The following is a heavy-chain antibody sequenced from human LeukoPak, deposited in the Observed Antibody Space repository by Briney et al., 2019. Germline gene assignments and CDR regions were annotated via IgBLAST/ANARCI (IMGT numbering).Heavy chain of an antibody. CDR2: ITWDGDNT. J-gene: IGHJ4*02. Sequence: GGSLRLSCAASGFTFDDYTMHWVRQAPGKGLEWVSLITWDGDNTYYADSVKGRFTIYRDNSKNSLYLLMNSLRSEDTAFYYCAKDPHPGYTYGYFEYWGQGTLVTVSS. CDR1: GFTFDDYT. V-gene: IGHV3-43*01. CDR3: AKDPHPGYTYGYFEY. D-gene: IGHD5-18*01.